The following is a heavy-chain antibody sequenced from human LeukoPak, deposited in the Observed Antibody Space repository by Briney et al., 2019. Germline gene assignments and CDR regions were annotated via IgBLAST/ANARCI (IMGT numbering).Heavy chain of an antibody. D-gene: IGHD1-26*01. J-gene: IGHJ4*02. V-gene: IGHV3-21*03. CDR2: ISSSSSSYI. Sequence: GGSLRLSCAASGFTFSSYSMNWVRQAPGKGLEWVSSISSSSSSYIYYADSVKGRFTISRDNAKNSLYLQMNSLKSEDTAVYYCVTEVSGSFPTWGQGTLVTVSS. CDR3: VTEVSGSFPT. CDR1: GFTFSSYS.